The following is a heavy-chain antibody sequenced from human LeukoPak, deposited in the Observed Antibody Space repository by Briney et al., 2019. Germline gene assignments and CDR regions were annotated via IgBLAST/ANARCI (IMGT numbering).Heavy chain of an antibody. CDR1: GFTFSSYW. CDR2: INSDGSST. V-gene: IGHV3-74*01. D-gene: IGHD3-16*01. CDR3: ASLTFGPDY. Sequence: GGSLRLSCAASGFTFSSYWMHWVRQAPGKGLVWVSRINSDGSSTNYADSVTGRFTISRDNVKNMLYLQMNSLRAEDTAVYYCASLTFGPDYWGQGTLVTVSS. J-gene: IGHJ4*02.